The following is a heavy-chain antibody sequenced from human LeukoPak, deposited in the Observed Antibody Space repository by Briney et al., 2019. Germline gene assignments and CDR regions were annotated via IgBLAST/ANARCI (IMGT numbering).Heavy chain of an antibody. V-gene: IGHV3-7*01. CDR2: IKQDGSER. CDR3: TRDCGDDCYHY. D-gene: IGHD2-21*01. CDR1: GGSISSYY. Sequence: ETLSLTCTVSGGSISSYYWSWIRQPPGKGLEWVANIKQDGSERYYVHSVRGRFTISRDNAKNSLYPQMDSLRADDTAVYYCTRDCGDDCYHYWGQGTLVTVSS. J-gene: IGHJ4*02.